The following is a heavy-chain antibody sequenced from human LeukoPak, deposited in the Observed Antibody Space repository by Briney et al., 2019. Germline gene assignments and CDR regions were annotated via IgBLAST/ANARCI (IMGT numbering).Heavy chain of an antibody. J-gene: IGHJ6*03. V-gene: IGHV4-59*01. Sequence: TSETLSLTCAVYGGSFSGYYWSWIRQPPGKGLEWIGYIYYSGSTNYNPSLKSRVTISVDTSKNQFSLKLSSVTAADTAVYYCARGYEYSSSWYGYYYYYYYMDVWGKGTTVTISS. CDR1: GGSFSGYY. CDR2: IYYSGST. CDR3: ARGYEYSSSWYGYYYYYYYMDV. D-gene: IGHD6-13*01.